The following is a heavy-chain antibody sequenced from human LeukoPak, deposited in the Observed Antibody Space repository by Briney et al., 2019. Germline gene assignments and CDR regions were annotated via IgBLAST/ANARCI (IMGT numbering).Heavy chain of an antibody. Sequence: GGSLRLSCAASGFTFSSYSMNWVRQAPGKGLEWVSSISRSSSYIYYADSVKGRFTISRDNAKNSLYLQMNSLRAEDTAVYYCARDAEFKGYCSGGSCYSYYYYYMDVWGKGTTVTVSS. D-gene: IGHD2-15*01. CDR1: GFTFSSYS. CDR2: ISRSSSYI. CDR3: ARDAEFKGYCSGGSCYSYYYYYMDV. J-gene: IGHJ6*03. V-gene: IGHV3-21*01.